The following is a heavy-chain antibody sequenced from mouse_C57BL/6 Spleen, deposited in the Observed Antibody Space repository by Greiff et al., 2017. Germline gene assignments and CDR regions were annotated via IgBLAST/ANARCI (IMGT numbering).Heavy chain of an antibody. CDR2: IDPSDSYT. V-gene: IGHV1-69*01. CDR3: ARRRGYRDFSYAMDY. CDR1: GYTFTSYW. D-gene: IGHD3-1*01. J-gene: IGHJ4*01. Sequence: QVQLQQPGAELVMPGASVKLSCKASGYTFTSYWMHWVKQRPGQGLEWIGEIDPSDSYTNYNQKFKGKSTLTVDKSSSTAYMQLSSLTSEDSAVYYCARRRGYRDFSYAMDYWGQGTSVTVSS.